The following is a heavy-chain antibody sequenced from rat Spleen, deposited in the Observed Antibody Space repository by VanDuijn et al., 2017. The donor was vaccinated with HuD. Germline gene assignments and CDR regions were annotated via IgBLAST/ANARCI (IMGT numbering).Heavy chain of an antibody. CDR2: ISYDDSST. Sequence: EVQLVESDGGLVQPGRSLKLSCAASGFTFSNYGMAWVRQAPTKGLEWVATISYDDSSTYYRDSVKGRFTISRDDAKSTLYLQVDSLRSEDTATYYCARHPDYSNYFDYWGQGVMVTVSS. D-gene: IGHD1-1*01. CDR1: GFTFSNYG. V-gene: IGHV5-29*01. CDR3: ARHPDYSNYFDY. J-gene: IGHJ2*01.